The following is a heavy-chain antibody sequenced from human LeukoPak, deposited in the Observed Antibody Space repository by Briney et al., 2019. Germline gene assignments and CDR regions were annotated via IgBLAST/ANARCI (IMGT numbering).Heavy chain of an antibody. J-gene: IGHJ3*02. CDR3: AREAGVQLGDAFDI. Sequence: ASVKVSCKASGYSFTSYGISWVRQAPGQGLEWMGWISAYNGNTNYAQKLQGRVTMTTDTSTSTAYMELRSLRSDDTAVYYCAREAGVQLGDAFDIWGQGTMVTVSS. D-gene: IGHD1-1*01. V-gene: IGHV1-18*01. CDR2: ISAYNGNT. CDR1: GYSFTSYG.